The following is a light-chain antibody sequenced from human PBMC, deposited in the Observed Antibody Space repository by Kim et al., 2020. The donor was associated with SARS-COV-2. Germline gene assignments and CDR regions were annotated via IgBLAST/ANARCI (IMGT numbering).Light chain of an antibody. Sequence: SSELTQDPTVSVALGQTVRITCQGDSLRDYYASWYQQKPGQAPILVMYGENNRPSGIPDRFSGSRSGNTASLTISGAQAEDEADYYCNSRDSSGDLWVFGTGTKVTVL. CDR3: NSRDSSGDLWV. CDR1: SLRDYY. V-gene: IGLV3-19*01. J-gene: IGLJ1*01. CDR2: GEN.